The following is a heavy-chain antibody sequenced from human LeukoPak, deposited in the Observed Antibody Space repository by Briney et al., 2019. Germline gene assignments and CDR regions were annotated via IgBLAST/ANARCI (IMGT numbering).Heavy chain of an antibody. CDR2: IYSNGDT. CDR1: GLTVTNNY. V-gene: IGHV3-66*01. Sequence: PGGSLRLSCAASGLTVTNNYWNWVRQPPGKGPEWISLIYSNGDTQYADSVKGRFTFSRDTSKNTLYLQVNSLRAEDTAVYYRVYGDHPLTYWGQGPLVSVSS. CDR3: VYGDHPLTY. D-gene: IGHD4-17*01. J-gene: IGHJ4*02.